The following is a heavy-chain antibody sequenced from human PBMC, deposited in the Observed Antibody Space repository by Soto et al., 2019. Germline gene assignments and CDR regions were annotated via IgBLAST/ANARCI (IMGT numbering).Heavy chain of an antibody. CDR1: GFTFNNYA. D-gene: IGHD2-15*01. CDR2: INRSGGST. Sequence: EVQLLASGGGLVQPGGSRRLSCAASGFTFNNYAMNWVRQAPGKGLEWVSAINRSGGSTYYADSVKGRFTISRDNSKNTLYLQMNSLRAEDTAVYYCAKLVIGYSYGMDVWGQGTTVTVSS. J-gene: IGHJ6*02. CDR3: AKLVIGYSYGMDV. V-gene: IGHV3-23*01.